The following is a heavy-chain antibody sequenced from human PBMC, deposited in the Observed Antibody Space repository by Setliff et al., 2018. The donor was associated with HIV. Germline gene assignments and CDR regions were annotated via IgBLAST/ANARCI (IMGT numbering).Heavy chain of an antibody. J-gene: IGHJ6*03. CDR2: MNPNSGNT. V-gene: IGHV1-8*02. Sequence: ASVKVSCKASGYTFTSYDINWVRQATGQGLEWMGWMNPNSGNTGYAQKFQGRVTMTRNTSISTAYMELSSLRSEDTAVYYCVRGPSSGWPAYYYYMDVWGKGTTVTVSS. CDR3: VRGPSSGWPAYYYYMDV. D-gene: IGHD6-19*01. CDR1: GYTFTSYD.